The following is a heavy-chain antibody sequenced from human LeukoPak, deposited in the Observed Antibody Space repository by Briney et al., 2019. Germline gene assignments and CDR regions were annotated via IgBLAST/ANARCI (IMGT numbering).Heavy chain of an antibody. CDR1: GGSISSGGYF. Sequence: SETLSLTCTVSGGSISSGGYFWSWIRQPPGKGLEWIGSIYYSGSTYYNPSLKSRVTMSVDTSKNQFSLKLSSVTAADTAVYYCARDPLGYCTNGVCFTGTGFDYWGQGTLDTVSS. J-gene: IGHJ4*02. D-gene: IGHD2-8*01. V-gene: IGHV4-39*07. CDR2: IYYSGST. CDR3: ARDPLGYCTNGVCFTGTGFDY.